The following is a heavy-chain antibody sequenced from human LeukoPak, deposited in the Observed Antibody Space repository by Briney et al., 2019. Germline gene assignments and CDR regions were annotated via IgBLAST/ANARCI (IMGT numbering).Heavy chain of an antibody. CDR2: ISGSGGST. D-gene: IGHD6-6*01. J-gene: IGHJ5*02. CDR1: GFTFSSYA. Sequence: QPGGSLRLSCAASGFTFSSYAMSWVRQAPGKGLEWISAISGSGGSTYYANSVKGRFTISRGNSKNTLYLQMNSLRAEDTAVYYCAKYWGRSSSSNWFDPWGQGTLVTVSS. CDR3: AKYWGRSSSSNWFDP. V-gene: IGHV3-23*01.